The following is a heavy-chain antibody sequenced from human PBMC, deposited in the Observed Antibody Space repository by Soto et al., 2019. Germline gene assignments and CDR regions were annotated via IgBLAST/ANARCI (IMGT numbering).Heavy chain of an antibody. J-gene: IGHJ3*02. CDR1: GFTFSGYA. CDR2: ISGSGGST. D-gene: IGHD2-21*01. V-gene: IGHV3-23*01. CDR3: AKERANELLVFAFDI. Sequence: GGSLRLSCGASGFTFSGYAMSWVRQAPGKGLEWVSAISGSGGSTYYADSVKGRFTISRDNSKNTLYLQMNSLRAEDTAVYYCAKERANELLVFAFDIWGQGTMVTVSS.